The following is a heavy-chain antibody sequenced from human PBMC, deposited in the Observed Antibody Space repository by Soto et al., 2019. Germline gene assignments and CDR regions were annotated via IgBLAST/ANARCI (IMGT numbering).Heavy chain of an antibody. V-gene: IGHV1-18*01. CDR2: ISAYNGNT. D-gene: IGHD1-26*01. CDR1: GYTFTNYA. CDR3: ARDLQWELLPFDY. J-gene: IGHJ4*02. Sequence: ASVKVSCKASGYTFTNYAMHWVRQAPGQGLEWMGWISAYNGNTNYAQKLQGRVTMTTDTSTSTAYMELRSLRSDDTAVYYCARDLQWELLPFDYWGQGTLVTVSS.